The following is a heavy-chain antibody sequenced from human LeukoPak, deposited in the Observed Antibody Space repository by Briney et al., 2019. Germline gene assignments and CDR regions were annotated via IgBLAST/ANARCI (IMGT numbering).Heavy chain of an antibody. J-gene: IGHJ6*02. D-gene: IGHD3-10*01. V-gene: IGHV4-59*01. CDR2: IYYSGST. Sequence: SETLSLTCTVSGGSISSYYWSWIRQPPGKGLEWIGYIYYSGSTNYNPSLKSRVTISVDTSKSQFSLKLSSVTAADTAVYYCARVGSPILYYGMDVWGQGTTVTVSS. CDR3: ARVGSPILYYGMDV. CDR1: GGSISSYY.